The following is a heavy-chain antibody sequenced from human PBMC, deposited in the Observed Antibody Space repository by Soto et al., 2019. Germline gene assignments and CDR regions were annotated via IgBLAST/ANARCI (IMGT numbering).Heavy chain of an antibody. Sequence: QVQLVQSGTGVKKPGSSVKVSCRPSGGTSRSYTITWVRQAPGQGLEYMGRIIPIFDETDYSQHFQGRLSITADKSTSTAYMELSSLKSEDTAVYYCARIPDSWGQGTLVAVSS. D-gene: IGHD2-21*01. CDR2: IIPIFDET. CDR1: GGTSRSYT. V-gene: IGHV1-69*02. CDR3: ARIPDS. J-gene: IGHJ4*02.